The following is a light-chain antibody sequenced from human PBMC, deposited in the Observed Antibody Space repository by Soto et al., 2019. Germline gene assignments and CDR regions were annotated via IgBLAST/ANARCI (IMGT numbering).Light chain of an antibody. CDR1: QSVSNN. J-gene: IGKJ1*01. V-gene: IGKV3-15*01. CDR3: QQYNNWPPWT. Sequence: ILMTQSPATLSVSPGERATLSCRASQSVSNNLAWYQQKPGQAPRLLIYDASTRATGIPARFSGSGSGTAFTPTITGLQSEDFSVYYCQQYNNWPPWTFGQGTKVEIK. CDR2: DAS.